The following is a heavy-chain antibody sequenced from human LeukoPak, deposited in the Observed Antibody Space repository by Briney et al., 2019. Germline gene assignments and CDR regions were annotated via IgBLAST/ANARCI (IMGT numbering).Heavy chain of an antibody. CDR1: GFTFSSYA. V-gene: IGHV3-23*01. CDR3: AKDTSIGKYCTNGVCSPFDY. D-gene: IGHD2-8*01. Sequence: GGSLRLSCAGSGFTFSSYAMSWVRQAPGQGLEWVSVISDSGDYTSYADSVRGRFTISRDNSRNTLCLQMISLRPEDTAVYYCAKDTSIGKYCTNGVCSPFDYWGQGTLVTVSS. CDR2: ISDSGDYT. J-gene: IGHJ4*02.